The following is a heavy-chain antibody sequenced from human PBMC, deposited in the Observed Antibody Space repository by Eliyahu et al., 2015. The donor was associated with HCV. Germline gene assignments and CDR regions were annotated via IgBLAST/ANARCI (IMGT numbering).Heavy chain of an antibody. CDR1: GYTFITYG. D-gene: IGHD4-17*01. V-gene: IGHV1-18*01. Sequence: QVQLVQSGAEVKKPGASVKVSCKTSGYTFITYGITWVRQAPGQGLEWMGRIGAYXGNTNFAQKFQGRVTMTADTSTGTAYMELRSLRSDDTAVYYCARDPDYGDYGNSGMDVWGQGTAVTVSS. CDR2: IGAYXGNT. J-gene: IGHJ6*02. CDR3: ARDPDYGDYGNSGMDV.